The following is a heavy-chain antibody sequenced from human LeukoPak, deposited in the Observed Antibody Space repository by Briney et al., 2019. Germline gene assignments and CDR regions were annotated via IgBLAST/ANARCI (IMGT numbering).Heavy chain of an antibody. CDR3: AKGPRRCTGCGVFDI. J-gene: IGHJ3*02. Sequence: GDSLRLSCAASGFTFDDYTMHWVRQAPGKGLEWVSIISWDGSRKYHAESVKGRFTISRDNSKNSLYLQMNSLRTEDSALYYCAKGPRRCTGCGVFDITGQGTMVTVSP. V-gene: IGHV3-43*01. CDR2: ISWDGSRK. D-gene: IGHD2-8*02. CDR1: GFTFDDYT.